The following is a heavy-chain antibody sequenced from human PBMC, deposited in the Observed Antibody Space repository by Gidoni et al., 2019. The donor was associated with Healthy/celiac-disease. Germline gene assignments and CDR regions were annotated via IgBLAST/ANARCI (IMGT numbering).Heavy chain of an antibody. Sequence: QVQLVQSGAEVKKPGASVKVSCKASGYTFTGYYMHWVRQAPGQGLEWMGWINPNSGGTNYAQKFQGRVTMTRDTSISTAYMELSRLRSDDTAVYYCARDYYDSSDYYYYGMDVWGQGTTVTVSS. CDR2: INPNSGGT. J-gene: IGHJ6*02. CDR1: GYTFTGYY. V-gene: IGHV1-2*02. D-gene: IGHD3-22*01. CDR3: ARDYYDSSDYYYYGMDV.